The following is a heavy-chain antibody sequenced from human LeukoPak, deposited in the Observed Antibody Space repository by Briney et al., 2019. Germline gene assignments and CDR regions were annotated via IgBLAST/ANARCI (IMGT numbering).Heavy chain of an antibody. CDR2: INWNGGST. V-gene: IGHV3-20*01. Sequence: GGSLRLSCAASGFTFTTYAMSWVRQAPGKGLEWVSGINWNGGSTGYANSVKGRFTISRDNAKNSLYLQMNSLRAEDTALYHCARGDVVFDYWGQGTLVTVSS. CDR3: ARGDVVFDY. CDR1: GFTFTTYA. J-gene: IGHJ4*02. D-gene: IGHD2-15*01.